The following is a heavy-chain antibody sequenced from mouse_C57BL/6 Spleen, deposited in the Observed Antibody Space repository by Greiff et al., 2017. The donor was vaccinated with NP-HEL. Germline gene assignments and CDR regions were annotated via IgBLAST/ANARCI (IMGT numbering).Heavy chain of an antibody. V-gene: IGHV1-20*01. CDR1: GYSFPGYF. Sequence: VQLQQSGPELVKPGDSVKISCKASGYSFPGYFMKWVMQSHGKSLEWIGRSNPYNGDTFYNQKFKGKATLTVDKSSSTAHMELRSLTSEDSAVYYCARSGAMDYWGQGTSVTVSS. J-gene: IGHJ4*01. CDR2: SNPYNGDT. D-gene: IGHD3-1*01. CDR3: ARSGAMDY.